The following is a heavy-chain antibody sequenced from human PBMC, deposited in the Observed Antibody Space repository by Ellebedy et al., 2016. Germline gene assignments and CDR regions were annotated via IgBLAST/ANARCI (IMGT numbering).Heavy chain of an antibody. CDR2: ISGSGGST. J-gene: IGHJ4*02. V-gene: IGHV3-23*01. CDR1: GFTFSSYA. CDR3: VKGASSGSWVTMEY. Sequence: GGSLRLSCEASGFTFSSYAMSWVRQAPGKGLEWVSAISGSGGSTYYADSVKGRFTIFRDNSRNTLYLQMNSLRVEDTALYYCVKGASSGSWVTMEYWGQGALVTVSS. D-gene: IGHD6-13*01.